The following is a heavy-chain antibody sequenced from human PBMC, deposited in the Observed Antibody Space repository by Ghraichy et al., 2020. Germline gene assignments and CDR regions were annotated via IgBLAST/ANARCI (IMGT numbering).Heavy chain of an antibody. Sequence: SVKVSCKASGGTFSSYAISWVRQAPGQGLEWMGRIIPFLGIANYTQKLQGRVTITADKSTSAAYMELSSLSSEDTAVYYCARGGGGYSYGFDFWGQGTLVTVSS. CDR3: ARGGGGYSYGFDF. CDR1: GGTFSSYA. D-gene: IGHD5-18*01. J-gene: IGHJ4*02. V-gene: IGHV1-69*04. CDR2: IIPFLGIA.